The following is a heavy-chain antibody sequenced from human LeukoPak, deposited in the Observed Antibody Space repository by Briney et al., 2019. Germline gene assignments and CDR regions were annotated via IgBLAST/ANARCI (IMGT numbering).Heavy chain of an antibody. CDR2: ISAYNGNT. CDR3: ARAKTHITMVRGVSINQIDY. CDR1: GGTFSSYA. J-gene: IGHJ4*02. Sequence: ASVKVSCKASGGTFSSYAISWVRQAPGQGLEWMGWISAYNGNTNYAQKLQGRVTMTTDTSTSTAYMELRSLRSDDTAVYYCARAKTHITMVRGVSINQIDYWGQGTLVTVSS. V-gene: IGHV1-18*01. D-gene: IGHD3-10*01.